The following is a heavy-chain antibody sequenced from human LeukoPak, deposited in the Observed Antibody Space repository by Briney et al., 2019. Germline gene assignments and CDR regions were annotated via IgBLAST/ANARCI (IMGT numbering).Heavy chain of an antibody. J-gene: IGHJ4*02. CDR2: VYYRGSP. CDR1: GGSITSTSYY. V-gene: IGHV4-39*01. Sequence: SETLSLTCTVSGGSITSTSYYWGCIRQPPGKGLGWIGSVYYRGSPYYNPSLKSRVTISVDSSKNHFSLKLSSVTAADTAVYYCARQVVEATLGYFDYWGQGTLITVSS. CDR3: ARQVVEATLGYFDY. D-gene: IGHD1-26*01.